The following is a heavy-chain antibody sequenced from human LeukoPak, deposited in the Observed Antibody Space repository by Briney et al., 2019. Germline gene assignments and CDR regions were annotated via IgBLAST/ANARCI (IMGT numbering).Heavy chain of an antibody. J-gene: IGHJ4*02. V-gene: IGHV3-49*04. CDR2: LGSTAYGGTT. CDR3: TRPYYDYLTGYYSDY. D-gene: IGHD3-9*01. Sequence: GGSLRLSCTTSGFTFSNYPMSWVRQAPGKGLEWLALLGSTAYGGTTKYAASVKGRFTISRDDSKSIAYLQMNSLKTEDTAVYHCTRPYYDYLTGYYSDYWGQGTLVTVSS. CDR1: GFTFSNYP.